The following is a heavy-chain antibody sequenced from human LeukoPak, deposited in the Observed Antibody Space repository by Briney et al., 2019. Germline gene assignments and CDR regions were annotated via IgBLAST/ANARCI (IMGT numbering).Heavy chain of an antibody. CDR1: GGSISSYY. CDR3: ARDNYDFWSGTYAGRDY. Sequence: SETLSLTCTVSGGSISSYYWSWIRQPAGKGLEWIGRIYTSGSTNYNPSLKSRVTISVETSKNKFSLKLSSVTAADTAVYYCARDNYDFWSGTYAGRDYWGQGTLVTVSS. V-gene: IGHV4-4*07. J-gene: IGHJ4*02. D-gene: IGHD3-3*01. CDR2: IYTSGST.